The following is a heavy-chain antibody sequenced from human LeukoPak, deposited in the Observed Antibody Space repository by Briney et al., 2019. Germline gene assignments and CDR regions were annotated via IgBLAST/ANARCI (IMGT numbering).Heavy chain of an antibody. J-gene: IGHJ1*01. CDR1: GFTFNTFA. CDR2: ISAGDGST. CDR3: ARVLGSSWYSYFQH. D-gene: IGHD6-13*01. V-gene: IGHV3-23*01. Sequence: GGSVTLSRAAWGFTFNTFAMDWVRRAPGKGPEGVSAISAGDGSTYYADSVKGRFTISRDNAKISLYLQMNSLRAEDTAVYYGARVLGSSWYSYFQHWGQGTMVSV.